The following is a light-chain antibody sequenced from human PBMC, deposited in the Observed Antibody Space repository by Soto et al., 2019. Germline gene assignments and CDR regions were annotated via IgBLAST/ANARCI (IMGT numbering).Light chain of an antibody. CDR1: GSDVGDYNY. Sequence: QPVLTQPPSTSGSPGQSVTISCTGTGSDVGDYNYVSWYQQHPGKAPKLMIYEVSKRPSGVPDRFSGSKSGNTASLTVSGLQAEDEANYYCSSYTGSSYVFGTGTKLTVL. J-gene: IGLJ1*01. V-gene: IGLV2-8*01. CDR3: SSYTGSSYV. CDR2: EVS.